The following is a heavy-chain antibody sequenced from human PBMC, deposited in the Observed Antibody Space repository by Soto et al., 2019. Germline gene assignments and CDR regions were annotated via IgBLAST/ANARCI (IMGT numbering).Heavy chain of an antibody. Sequence: PGGSLRLSCAASGFTFSSYSMNWVRQAPGKGLEWVSYISSSSSTIYYADSVKGRFTISRDNAKNSLYLQMNSLRDEDTAVYYCARDYYDSSGYLEIGYWGQGTLVTVSS. D-gene: IGHD3-22*01. CDR3: ARDYYDSSGYLEIGY. J-gene: IGHJ4*02. CDR2: ISSSSSTI. CDR1: GFTFSSYS. V-gene: IGHV3-48*02.